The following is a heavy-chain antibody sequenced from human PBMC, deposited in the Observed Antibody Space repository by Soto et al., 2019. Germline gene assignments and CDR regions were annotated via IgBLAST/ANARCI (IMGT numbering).Heavy chain of an antibody. D-gene: IGHD2-8*01. V-gene: IGHV3-43*01. Sequence: EVQLVESGGVVVQPGGSLRLSCAASGFTFQDFTIHWVRQVPGKGLEWVSLISWDGGNVYYADSVKGRFSVSRDNSKHSLFLQMNSLRTEDTAVYYCTKEMGTIYFDSWGQGTLVTVSS. J-gene: IGHJ4*02. CDR3: TKEMGTIYFDS. CDR2: ISWDGGNV. CDR1: GFTFQDFT.